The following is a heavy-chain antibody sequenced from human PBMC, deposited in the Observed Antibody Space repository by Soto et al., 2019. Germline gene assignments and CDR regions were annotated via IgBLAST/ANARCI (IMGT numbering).Heavy chain of an antibody. D-gene: IGHD6-13*01. V-gene: IGHV1-69*02. CDR2: IIPILGIA. J-gene: IGHJ1*01. CDR1: GGTFSSYT. Sequence: QVQLVQSGAEVKKPGSSVKVSCKASGGTFSSYTISWVRQAPGQGLEWMGRIIPILGIANYAQKFQGRDKITADKSTGTAYMELSSLRSEDTAVYYWARKPQQLVQYEYFQHWGQGTLVTVS. CDR3: ARKPQQLVQYEYFQH.